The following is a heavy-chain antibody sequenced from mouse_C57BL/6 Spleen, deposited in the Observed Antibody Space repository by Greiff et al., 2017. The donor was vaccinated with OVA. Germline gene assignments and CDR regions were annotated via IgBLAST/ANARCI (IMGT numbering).Heavy chain of an antibody. D-gene: IGHD2-2*01. CDR2: FYPGSGSI. J-gene: IGHJ3*01. CDR1: GYTFTEYT. CDR3: ARHEGVTPFAY. V-gene: IGHV1-62-2*01. Sequence: VQLQESGAELVKPGASVKLSCKASGYTFTEYTIHWVKQRSGQGLEWIGWFYPGSGSIKYNEKFKDKATLTADKSSSPVYMELSILTSEDAAVYFWARHEGVTPFAYWGQGTLVTVSA.